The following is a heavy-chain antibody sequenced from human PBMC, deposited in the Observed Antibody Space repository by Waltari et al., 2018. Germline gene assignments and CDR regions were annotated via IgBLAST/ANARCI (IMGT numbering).Heavy chain of an antibody. V-gene: IGHV3-53*02. CDR3: AASGYSSGWDFDY. J-gene: IGHJ4*02. Sequence: EVQRVETGGGLIQPGGSLRLSCAASGFTVRGNYMTWVRQAPGKGREWVSIIYSGGSTYYADSVKGRFTISRDNSKNMLYLQMNSLRAEDMAVYYCAASGYSSGWDFDYWGQGTLVTVSS. D-gene: IGHD6-19*01. CDR1: GFTVRGNY. CDR2: IYSGGST.